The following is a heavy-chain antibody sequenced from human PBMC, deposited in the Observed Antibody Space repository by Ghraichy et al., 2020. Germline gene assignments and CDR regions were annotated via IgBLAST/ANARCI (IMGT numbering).Heavy chain of an antibody. D-gene: IGHD3-16*01. J-gene: IGHJ5*02. Sequence: LSLTWAASGFNISRYAMSWVRLAPGKGLEWLASGNNRGSKYYAESVRGRFTISRDDSGNNPFLEMSSLRVEDTATAYWAQDHLRFAWPCLDRWGQGTLVTVSS. CDR3: AQDHLRFAWPCLDR. V-gene: IGHV3-23*01. CDR2: SGNNRGSK. CDR1: GFNISRYA.